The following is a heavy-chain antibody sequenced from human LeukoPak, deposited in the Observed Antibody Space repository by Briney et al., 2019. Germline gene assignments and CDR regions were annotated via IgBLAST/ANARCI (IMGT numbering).Heavy chain of an antibody. Sequence: GGSLRLSCAASGFTFSSYWMSWVRQAPGKGLEWVANIKQDGREKYYVDSVKGRFTISRDNAKNSLYLQMNILRAEDTAVYYCASSKYYDFWSGYHHWGQGTLVTVSS. D-gene: IGHD3-3*01. CDR1: GFTFSSYW. CDR3: ASSKYYDFWSGYHH. J-gene: IGHJ4*02. CDR2: IKQDGREK. V-gene: IGHV3-7*01.